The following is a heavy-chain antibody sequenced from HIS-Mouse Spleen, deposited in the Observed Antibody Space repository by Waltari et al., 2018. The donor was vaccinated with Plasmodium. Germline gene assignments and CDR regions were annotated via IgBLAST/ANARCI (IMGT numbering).Heavy chain of an antibody. D-gene: IGHD3-3*01. V-gene: IGHV4-34*01. CDR3: ARVTSSGVYWYFDL. CDR1: GGSFSGYY. CDR2: INHSGST. J-gene: IGHJ2*01. Sequence: QVQLQQGGAGLLKPSETLSLTCAVYGGSFSGYYWSWIRQPPGKGLEWIGEINHSGSTNYNPSLKSRVTISVDTSKNQFSLKLSSVTAADTAVYYCARVTSSGVYWYFDLWGRGTLVTVSS.